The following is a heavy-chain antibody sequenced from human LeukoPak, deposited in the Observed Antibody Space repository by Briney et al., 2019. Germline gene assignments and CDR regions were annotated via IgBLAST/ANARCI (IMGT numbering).Heavy chain of an antibody. CDR2: ITPIFGTA. Sequence: ASVKVSCKTSGGAFSSYDISWLRQAPGQGLEWMGGITPIFGTANYAQKFQGRVTITAVESMSTAYMELSSLRSEDTAVYYCARVVVPAAMAFDYCGQGTLVTVSS. J-gene: IGHJ4*02. CDR3: ARVVVPAAMAFDY. V-gene: IGHV1-69*01. CDR1: GGAFSSYD. D-gene: IGHD2-2*01.